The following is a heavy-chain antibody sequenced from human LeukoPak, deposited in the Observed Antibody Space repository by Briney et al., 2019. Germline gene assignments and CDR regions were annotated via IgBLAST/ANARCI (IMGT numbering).Heavy chain of an antibody. CDR2: INHSGST. CDR3: ARGKPHSAMDY. D-gene: IGHD2-2*01. J-gene: IGHJ4*02. CDR1: GGSFSGYY. V-gene: IGHV4-34*01. Sequence: SETLSLTCAVYGGSFSGYYWSWIRQPPGKGLEWIGEINHSGSTNYNPSLKSRVTISVDTSKNQFSLKLSSVTAADMAVYYCARGKPHSAMDYWGQGTLVTVSS.